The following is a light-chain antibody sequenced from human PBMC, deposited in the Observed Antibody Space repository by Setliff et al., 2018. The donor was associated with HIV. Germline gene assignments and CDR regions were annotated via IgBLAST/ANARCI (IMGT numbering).Light chain of an antibody. CDR2: GNS. CDR1: SSNIGAGYD. Sequence: QSVLTQPPPVSGAPGQRVTISCTGSSSNIGAGYDVHWYQQLPGTAPKLLIYGNSNRPSGVPDRFSGSKSGTSASLAITGLQAEDEADYYCQSYDSSLSGYVFGTGTKVT. V-gene: IGLV1-40*01. J-gene: IGLJ1*01. CDR3: QSYDSSLSGYV.